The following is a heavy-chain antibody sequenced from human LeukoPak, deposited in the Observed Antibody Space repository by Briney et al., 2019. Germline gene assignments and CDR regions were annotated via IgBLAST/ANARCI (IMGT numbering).Heavy chain of an antibody. D-gene: IGHD3-22*01. CDR1: GFTFSSYG. CDR3: AKDRYSDNTGHHYENEY. CDR2: VSSGGNS. J-gene: IGHJ4*02. Sequence: QSGGSLRLSCTASGFTFSSYGMSWVRQAPGKGLDWVSAVSSGGNSNYADSVTGRFTISRDNSKNTLYLQMNSLRAEDTAVYYCAKDRYSDNTGHHYENEYWGQGTLVTVSS. V-gene: IGHV3-23*01.